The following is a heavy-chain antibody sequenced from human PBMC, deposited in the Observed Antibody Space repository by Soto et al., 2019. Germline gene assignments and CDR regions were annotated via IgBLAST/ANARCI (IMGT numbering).Heavy chain of an antibody. V-gene: IGHV1-2*02. CDR1: GYTFTGYY. CDR2: INPNSGGT. Sequence: ASVKVSCKASGYTFTGYYMHWVRQAPGQGLEWMGWINPNSGGTNYAQKFQGRVTMTRDTSISTAYMELSRLRSDDTAVYYCARGGYSRAWYVPRSGMDVWGQGNTVTVSS. J-gene: IGHJ6*02. D-gene: IGHD6-19*01. CDR3: ARGGYSRAWYVPRSGMDV.